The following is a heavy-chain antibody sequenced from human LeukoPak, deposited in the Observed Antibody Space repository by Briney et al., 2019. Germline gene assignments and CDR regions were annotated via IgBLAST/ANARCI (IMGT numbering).Heavy chain of an antibody. Sequence: GGSLRLSCAASGLTFSSYGMHWVRQAPGKGLEWVAFIRYDGSNKYYADSVKGRFTISRDISKNTLYLQMNSLRAEDTAVYYCAKAPVTSCRGAFCYPFDYWGHGTLVTVSS. J-gene: IGHJ4*01. D-gene: IGHD2-21*01. V-gene: IGHV3-30*02. CDR3: AKAPVTSCRGAFCYPFDY. CDR1: GLTFSSYG. CDR2: IRYDGSNK.